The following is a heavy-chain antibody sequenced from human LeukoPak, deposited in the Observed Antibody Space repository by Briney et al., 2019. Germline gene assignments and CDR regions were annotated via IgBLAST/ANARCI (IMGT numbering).Heavy chain of an antibody. V-gene: IGHV1-2*02. J-gene: IGHJ4*02. CDR1: GYTFTGHY. Sequence: ASVKVSCKASGYTFTGHYMHWVRQAPGQGLEWMGWINPNSGGTKYAQKFQGRVTMTRDTSISTAYMELSRLRSDDTAVYYCARDQSGNSVAVDYWGQGTLVTVSS. D-gene: IGHD4-23*01. CDR3: ARDQSGNSVAVDY. CDR2: INPNSGGT.